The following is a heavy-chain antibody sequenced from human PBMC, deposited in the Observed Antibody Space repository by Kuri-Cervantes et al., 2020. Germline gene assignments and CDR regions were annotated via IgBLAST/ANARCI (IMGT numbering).Heavy chain of an antibody. D-gene: IGHD3-3*01. CDR2: ISGSGGST. CDR3: ARAASDYDFWTATYYYYGMDV. J-gene: IGHJ6*02. Sequence: ETLSLTCAASGFTFSSYAMSWVRQAPGKGLEWVSAISGSGGSTYYADSVKGRFTISRDNSKNTLYLQMNSLRDEDTAVYYCARAASDYDFWTATYYYYGMDVWGQGTTVTV. CDR1: GFTFSSYA. V-gene: IGHV3-23*01.